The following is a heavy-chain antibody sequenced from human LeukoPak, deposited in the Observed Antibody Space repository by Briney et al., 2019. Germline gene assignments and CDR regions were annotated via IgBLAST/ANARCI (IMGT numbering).Heavy chain of an antibody. D-gene: IGHD1-26*01. J-gene: IGHJ4*02. CDR2: IYYSRST. CDR3: ARDIVGVTRAFGY. V-gene: IGHV4-39*07. Sequence: PSETLSLTCTVSGGSINSNSYYWGWIRQPPGKGLEWLGSIYYSRSTYYNPCRKSRGTISVDTSKNQFSLKLSSVTAADSAVYYCARDIVGVTRAFGYWGQGTLATVSS. CDR1: GGSINSNSYY.